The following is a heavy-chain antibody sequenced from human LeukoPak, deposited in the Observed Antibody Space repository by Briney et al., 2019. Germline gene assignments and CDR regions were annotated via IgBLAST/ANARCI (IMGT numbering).Heavy chain of an antibody. D-gene: IGHD1-26*01. J-gene: IGHJ3*02. V-gene: IGHV3-23*01. CDR2: ISGSGGST. CDR3: AKRIVGATLGSGGAFDI. CDR1: GFTFSSYA. Sequence: GGSLRLSCAASGFTFSSYAMSWVRQAPGKGPEWVSPISGSGGSTSYADSVKGRFTISRDNSKHTLYLQMNSLRAEDTSVYYCAKRIVGATLGSGGAFDIWGQGTMVTVSS.